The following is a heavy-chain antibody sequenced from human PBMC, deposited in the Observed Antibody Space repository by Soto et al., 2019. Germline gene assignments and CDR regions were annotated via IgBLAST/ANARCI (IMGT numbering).Heavy chain of an antibody. V-gene: IGHV4-59*08. CDR3: GRRYGDGFDF. D-gene: IGHD1-20*01. CDR1: GGSISSYY. CDR2: IYYSGST. Sequence: SETLSLTCSVAGGSISSYYWSWIRQPPGKGLEWIGYIYYSGSTNYNPSLKSRVTISVDTSKNQFSLKLSSVTAADTAVYYCGRRYGDGFDFWGQGTMVTVSS. J-gene: IGHJ3*01.